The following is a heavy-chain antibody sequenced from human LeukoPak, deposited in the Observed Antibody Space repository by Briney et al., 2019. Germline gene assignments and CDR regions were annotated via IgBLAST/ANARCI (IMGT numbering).Heavy chain of an antibody. Sequence: SGPTLVNPTQTLTLTCTFSGFSLSTSGVGVGWIRQPPGKALEWLALIYWDDDKRYSPSLKSRLTITKDTSKNQVVLTMTNMDPVDRATYYCVHLTIFGLLGYFDYWGQRTLVTVSS. CDR3: VHLTIFGLLGYFDY. CDR2: IYWDDDK. V-gene: IGHV2-5*02. J-gene: IGHJ4*02. CDR1: GFSLSTSGVG. D-gene: IGHD3-3*01.